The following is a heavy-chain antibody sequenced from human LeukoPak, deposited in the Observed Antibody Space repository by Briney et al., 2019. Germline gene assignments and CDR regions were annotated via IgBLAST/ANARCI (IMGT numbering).Heavy chain of an antibody. V-gene: IGHV3-30-3*01. J-gene: IGHJ4*02. CDR2: ISYDGSNK. CDR3: ARDGLKYYYDSSGYSYFDY. CDR1: GFTFSSYA. Sequence: QTGRSLRLSCAASGFTFSSYAMHWVRQAPGKGLEWVAVISYDGSNKYYADSVKGRFTISRDNSKNTLYLQMNSLRAEGTAVYYCARDGLKYYYDSSGYSYFDYWGQGTLVTVSS. D-gene: IGHD3-22*01.